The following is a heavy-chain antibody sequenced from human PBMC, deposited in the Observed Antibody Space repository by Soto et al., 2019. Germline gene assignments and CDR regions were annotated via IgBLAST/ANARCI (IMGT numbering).Heavy chain of an antibody. CDR1: GGTFSSYT. CDR3: ARGRGYSGYDLYYFDY. Sequence: QVQLVQSGAEVKKPGSSVKVSCKASGGTFSSYTISWVRQAPGQGLEWMGRIIPILGIANYAQKFQGRVTITADKSTSTAYMELSSLISEDTAVYYCARGRGYSGYDLYYFDYWGQGPLVTVSS. V-gene: IGHV1-69*02. CDR2: IIPILGIA. D-gene: IGHD5-12*01. J-gene: IGHJ4*02.